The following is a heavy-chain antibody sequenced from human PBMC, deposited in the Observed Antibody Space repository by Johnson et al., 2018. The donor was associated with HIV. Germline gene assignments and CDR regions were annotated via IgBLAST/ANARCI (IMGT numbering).Heavy chain of an antibody. CDR2: IWYDGTNK. Sequence: QVQLVESGGGVVQPGRSLRLSCAASGFTFRSYGMHWVRQAPGKGLEWGAVIWYDGTNKYYADSVKGRFTISRDNSKNTLYLHMNSLRAEDTAVYYNAKDRSMDYAFDIWGQGTMGTVSS. V-gene: IGHV3-33*06. CDR1: GFTFRSYG. D-gene: IGHD1-26*01. J-gene: IGHJ3*02. CDR3: AKDRSMDYAFDI.